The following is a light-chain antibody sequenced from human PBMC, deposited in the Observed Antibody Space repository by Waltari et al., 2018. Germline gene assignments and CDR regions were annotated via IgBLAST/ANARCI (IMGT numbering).Light chain of an antibody. Sequence: AIRITQSPSSLSASTGDRVTITCRASQGISSYLAWYQQKPGKAPKLLIYAASTWQSGVPSRFSGSGSGTEFTLTISCLQSEDFATYYCQQYYSYPRTFGQGTKVEIK. CDR3: QQYYSYPRT. CDR1: QGISSY. CDR2: AAS. J-gene: IGKJ1*01. V-gene: IGKV1-8*01.